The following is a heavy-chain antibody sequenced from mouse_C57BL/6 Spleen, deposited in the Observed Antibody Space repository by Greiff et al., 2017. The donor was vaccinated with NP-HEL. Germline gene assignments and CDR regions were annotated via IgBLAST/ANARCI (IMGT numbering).Heavy chain of an antibody. D-gene: IGHD2-2*01. CDR3: TTYYGYARDY. Sequence: VQLQQSGAELVRPGASVKLSCTASGFNIKDDYMHWVKQRPEQGLEWIGWIDPENGDTEYASKFQGKATITADTSSNTAYLQLSSLTSEDTAVYYWTTYYGYARDYWGQGTTLTVSS. CDR2: IDPENGDT. V-gene: IGHV14-4*01. CDR1: GFNIKDDY. J-gene: IGHJ2*01.